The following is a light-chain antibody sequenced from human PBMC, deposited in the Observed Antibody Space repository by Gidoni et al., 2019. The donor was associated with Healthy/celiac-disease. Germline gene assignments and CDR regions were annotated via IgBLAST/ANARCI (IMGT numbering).Light chain of an antibody. CDR3: QQYDNLPTWT. V-gene: IGKV1-33*01. CDR2: DAS. CDR1: QDISNY. J-gene: IGKJ1*01. Sequence: DIQITQSLSSLSASVGDRVTITCQASQDISNYLNWYQQKPGKAPKLLIYDASNLETGVPSRFSGSGSGTDFTFTISSLQPEDIATYYCQQYDNLPTWTFGQGTKVEIK.